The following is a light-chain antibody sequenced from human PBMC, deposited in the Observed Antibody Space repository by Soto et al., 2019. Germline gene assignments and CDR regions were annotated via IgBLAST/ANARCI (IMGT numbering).Light chain of an antibody. CDR2: QVS. J-gene: IGKJ2*02. CDR3: MQATHSPPCT. Sequence: DVVMTQSPLSLPVTLGQPASISCRSSQSLVNSDGSTYLNWLQQRPGQSPRRLIYQVSKRDSGVPDRFSGSGSGTDFTLKISRVEAEDVGVYYCMQATHSPPCTFGQGTNLEIK. V-gene: IGKV2-30*01. CDR1: QSLVNSDGSTY.